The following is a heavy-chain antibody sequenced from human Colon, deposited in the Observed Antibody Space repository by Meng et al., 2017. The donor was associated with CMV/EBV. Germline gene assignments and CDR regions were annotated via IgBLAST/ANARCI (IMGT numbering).Heavy chain of an antibody. J-gene: IGHJ4*02. V-gene: IGHV3-23*01. CDR2: ISGSGGST. CDR1: GFTFSSYA. Sequence: GESLKISCAASGFTFSSYAMSWVRQAPGKGLEWVSAISGSGGSTYYADTVKGRFTISRDNSKNTLYLQMNSLRAEDTAVYYCAKRSTTQCSGGSRYTSYFDYWGQGTLVTVSS. CDR3: AKRSTTQCSGGSRYTSYFDY. D-gene: IGHD2-15*01.